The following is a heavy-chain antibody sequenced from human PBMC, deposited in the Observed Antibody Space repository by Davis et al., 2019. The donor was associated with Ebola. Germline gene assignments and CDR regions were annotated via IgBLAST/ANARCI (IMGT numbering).Heavy chain of an antibody. CDR2: INPNSGGT. V-gene: IGHV1-2*02. Sequence: ASVKVSCKASGYTFTGYYMHWLRQAPGQGLEWMGWINPNSGGTNYAQKFQGRVTMTRDTSISTGYMELSRLRSEDTAVYYCARPRGPSYGDSTSYYFDYWGQGTLVTVSS. CDR3: ARPRGPSYGDSTSYYFDY. D-gene: IGHD4-17*01. J-gene: IGHJ4*02. CDR1: GYTFTGYY.